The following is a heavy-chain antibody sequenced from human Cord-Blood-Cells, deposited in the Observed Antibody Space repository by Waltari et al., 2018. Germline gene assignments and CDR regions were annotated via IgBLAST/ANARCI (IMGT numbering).Heavy chain of an antibody. CDR3: ARDLGSSGWFDY. Sequence: QVQLQESGPGLVQPSETLSLTCTVSGGSISSYYWSWIRQPPGKGLEWIGYIYYSGSTNYNPSLKSRVTISVDTSKNQFSLKLSSVTAADTAVYYCARDLGSSGWFDYWGQGTLVTVSS. V-gene: IGHV4-59*01. CDR1: GGSISSYY. CDR2: IYYSGST. D-gene: IGHD6-19*01. J-gene: IGHJ4*02.